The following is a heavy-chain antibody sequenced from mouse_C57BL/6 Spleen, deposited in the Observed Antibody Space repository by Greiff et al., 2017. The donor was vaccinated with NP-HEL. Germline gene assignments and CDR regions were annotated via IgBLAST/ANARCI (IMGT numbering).Heavy chain of an antibody. CDR2: ISYDGSN. CDR3: AREEPPPENYFDY. J-gene: IGHJ2*01. CDR1: GYSITSGYY. V-gene: IGHV3-6*01. Sequence: ESGPGLVKPSQSLSLTCSVTGYSITSGYYWNWIRQFPGNKLEWMGYISYDGSNNYNPSLKNRISITRDTSKNQFFLKLNSMTTEDTATYYCAREEPPPENYFDYWGQGTTLTVSS.